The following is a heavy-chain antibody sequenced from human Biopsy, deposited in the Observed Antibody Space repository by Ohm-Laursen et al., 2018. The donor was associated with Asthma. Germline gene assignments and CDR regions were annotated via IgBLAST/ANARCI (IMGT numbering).Heavy chain of an antibody. CDR2: IYYSGST. Sequence: TPSLTCTVSYGSITSGGYYWTWIRQHPRKGLEWIGFIYYSGSTYYNPSLKSRVSISIDTSKNQFSLKLSSVTAADTAVYYCARAQDYYDSRGYYRSFDYWGQGTLVTVSS. D-gene: IGHD3-22*01. J-gene: IGHJ4*02. CDR3: ARAQDYYDSRGYYRSFDY. CDR1: YGSITSGGYY. V-gene: IGHV4-31*03.